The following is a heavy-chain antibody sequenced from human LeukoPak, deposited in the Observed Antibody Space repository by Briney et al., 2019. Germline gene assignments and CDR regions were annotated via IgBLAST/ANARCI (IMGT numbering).Heavy chain of an antibody. J-gene: IGHJ4*02. Sequence: GESLKISCKGSGYSFTSYWIGWVRQMPGKGLEWMGIIYPGDSDTRYSPSFKGQVTISADKSISTAYLQWSSLKATDTAMYYCASHQTNSGYDNFDYWGQGTLVTVSS. CDR3: ASHQTNSGYDNFDY. V-gene: IGHV5-51*01. CDR2: IYPGDSDT. D-gene: IGHD5-12*01. CDR1: GYSFTSYW.